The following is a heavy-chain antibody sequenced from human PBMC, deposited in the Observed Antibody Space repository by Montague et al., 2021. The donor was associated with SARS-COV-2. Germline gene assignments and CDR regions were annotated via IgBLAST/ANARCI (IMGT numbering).Heavy chain of an antibody. CDR2: LSYDGHND. D-gene: IGHD3-10*01. CDR3: ARDRNRRLWFGELPGKQNHYVMDV. Sequence: SLRLSCATSGFTFRNYDMHWVRQAPGKGLEWVASLSYDGHNDYYADSVRGRFTISRDNPKNTLFLQMNGLSLEDTAVYFCARDRNRRLWFGELPGKQNHYVMDVWGQGTTVAVSS. J-gene: IGHJ6*02. CDR1: GFTFRNYD. V-gene: IGHV3-30*03.